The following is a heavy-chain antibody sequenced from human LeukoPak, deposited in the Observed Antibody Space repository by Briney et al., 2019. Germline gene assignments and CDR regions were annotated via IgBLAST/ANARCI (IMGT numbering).Heavy chain of an antibody. CDR1: GYTFTGYY. CDR3: ARVLEDSSGYYHDALDI. D-gene: IGHD3-22*01. J-gene: IGHJ3*02. V-gene: IGHV1-46*01. CDR2: INPSGGST. Sequence: ASVKVSCKASGYTFTGYYMHWVRQAPGQGLEWMGIINPSGGSTSYTQKFQGRVTMTRDTSTSTVYMELSSLRSEDTAVYYCARVLEDSSGYYHDALDIWGQGTMVTVSS.